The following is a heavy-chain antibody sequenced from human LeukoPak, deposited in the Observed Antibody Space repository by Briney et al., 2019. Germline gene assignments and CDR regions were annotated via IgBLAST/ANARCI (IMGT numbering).Heavy chain of an antibody. CDR1: GASISNYY. J-gene: IGHJ4*02. D-gene: IGHD1-26*01. CDR3: ARLGSYHDF. CDR2: IHSSGGS. V-gene: IGHV4-4*09. Sequence: SETLSLTCTVSGASISNYYWSCVRQTPEKGLEWMGHIHSSGGSSYYPSLKSRLTLSIDTSRNQLSLKLPSVTAAHTAVYFCARLGSYHDFWGQGALVTVSS.